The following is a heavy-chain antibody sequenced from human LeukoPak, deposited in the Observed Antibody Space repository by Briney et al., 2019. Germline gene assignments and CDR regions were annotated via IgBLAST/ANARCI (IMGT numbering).Heavy chain of an antibody. V-gene: IGHV3-7*01. Sequence: GGSLRLSCAASGFTFSNYWMSWVRQAPGKGLEWVANINQQGSENYYVDSVRGRFTISRDNAQNSVFLQMNSLRAEDTAVYYCARATYYDSSGYWGYYFDYCGQGTLVTVSS. CDR2: INQQGSEN. CDR1: GFTFSNYW. J-gene: IGHJ4*02. D-gene: IGHD3-22*01. CDR3: ARATYYDSSGYWGYYFDY.